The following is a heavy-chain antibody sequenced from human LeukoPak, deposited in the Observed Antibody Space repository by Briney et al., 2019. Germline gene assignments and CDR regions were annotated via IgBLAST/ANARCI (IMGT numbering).Heavy chain of an antibody. J-gene: IGHJ4*02. CDR3: ARGPTYGSRCDLLDY. CDR2: IYSGGST. V-gene: IGHV3-66*01. D-gene: IGHD3-10*01. CDR1: GFTVSTNY. Sequence: GGSLRLSCAASGFTVSTNYMNWVRQAPGKGLEWVSVIYSGGSTYYADSVKGRFTISRDNSKNTLYLQMNSLRVEDTAMYYCARGPTYGSRCDLLDYWGQGTLVTVSS.